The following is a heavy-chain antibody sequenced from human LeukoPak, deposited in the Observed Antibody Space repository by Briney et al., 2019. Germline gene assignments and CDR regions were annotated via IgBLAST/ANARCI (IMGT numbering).Heavy chain of an antibody. V-gene: IGHV4-28*01. CDR2: IYHSGTT. J-gene: IGHJ5*02. Sequence: SETLSPTCAVSGYSITSSSWWGWIRQPPGKGLEWIGYIYHSGTTYYNPSLQSRVTMSVDTSKNQFSLKLSSVTAVDTAVYYCARTSYCSSTSCYWFDPWGQGTLVTVSS. CDR1: GYSITSSSW. D-gene: IGHD2-2*01. CDR3: ARTSYCSSTSCYWFDP.